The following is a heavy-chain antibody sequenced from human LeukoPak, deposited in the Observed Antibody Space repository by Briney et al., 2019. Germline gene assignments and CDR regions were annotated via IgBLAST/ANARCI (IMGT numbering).Heavy chain of an antibody. Sequence: GVSLRLSCAASGFTFRGYEMNWVRQAPGKGLELISYISIIGNDIYYAYSVKGRFTISRDNAKNSLYLQLNSLRAEDTAVYYCARGGNSGYNYNAFDIWGLGTMVTVSS. CDR2: ISIIGNDI. CDR1: GFTFRGYE. V-gene: IGHV3-48*03. D-gene: IGHD3-22*01. CDR3: ARGGNSGYNYNAFDI. J-gene: IGHJ3*02.